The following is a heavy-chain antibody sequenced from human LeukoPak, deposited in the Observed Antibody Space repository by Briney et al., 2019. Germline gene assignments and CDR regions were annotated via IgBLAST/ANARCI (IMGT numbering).Heavy chain of an antibody. V-gene: IGHV1-2*02. Sequence: ASVKVSCKASGYTFTGYYMHWVRQAPGQGLEWMGWINPNSGGTNCAQKFQGRVTMTRDTSISTAYMELSRLRSDDTAVYYCARRGVGATTDLDYWGQGTLVTVSS. CDR3: ARRGVGATTDLDY. CDR1: GYTFTGYY. D-gene: IGHD1-26*01. J-gene: IGHJ4*02. CDR2: INPNSGGT.